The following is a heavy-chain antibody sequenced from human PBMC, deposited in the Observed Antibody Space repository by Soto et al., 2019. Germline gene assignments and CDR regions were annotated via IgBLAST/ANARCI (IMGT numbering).Heavy chain of an antibody. Sequence: SETLSLTCTVSGGSISSGGYYWSWIRQHPGKGLEWIGYIYYSGSTYYHPSLKSRITISIDTSKNQFSLKLSSVAAADTAVYFCARSEDINYYYYMAVWGKGTTVTVSS. V-gene: IGHV4-31*03. CDR2: IYYSGST. J-gene: IGHJ6*03. CDR1: GGSISSGGYY. D-gene: IGHD2-15*01. CDR3: ARSEDINYYYYMAV.